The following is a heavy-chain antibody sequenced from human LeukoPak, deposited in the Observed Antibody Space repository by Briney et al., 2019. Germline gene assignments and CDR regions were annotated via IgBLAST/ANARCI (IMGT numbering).Heavy chain of an antibody. D-gene: IGHD3-3*01. CDR1: GFTVSNNY. J-gene: IGHJ4*02. V-gene: IGHV3-21*01. Sequence: PGGSLRLSCAASGFTVSNNYMRWVRQAPGKGLEWVSSISSSSSYIYYADSVKGRFTISRDNAKNPLYLQMNSLRAEDTAVYYCARGEIEWLSRPFDYWGQGTLVTVSS. CDR2: ISSSSSYI. CDR3: ARGEIEWLSRPFDY.